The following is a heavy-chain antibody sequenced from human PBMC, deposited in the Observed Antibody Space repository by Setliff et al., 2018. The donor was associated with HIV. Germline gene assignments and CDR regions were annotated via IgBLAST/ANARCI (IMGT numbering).Heavy chain of an antibody. D-gene: IGHD6-13*01. CDR1: GITLSNYA. J-gene: IGHJ4*02. CDR2: ISLSGVST. V-gene: IGHV3-23*01. Sequence: GGSLRLSCAASGITLSNYAMSWVRQAPGQGLEWVSGISLSGVSTYYADSVKGRFTIFRDKSKKTLYLQMSSLRVEDTAVYYCAKDRQQLDPREFDYWGQGTLVAVSS. CDR3: AKDRQQLDPREFDY.